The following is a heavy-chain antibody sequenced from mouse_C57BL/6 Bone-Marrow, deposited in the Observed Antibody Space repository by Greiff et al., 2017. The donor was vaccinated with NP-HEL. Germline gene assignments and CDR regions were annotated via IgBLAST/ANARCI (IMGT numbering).Heavy chain of an antibody. D-gene: IGHD1-1*01. CDR2: IDPSDSYT. J-gene: IGHJ2*01. CDR3: AREDYYGSSFDFDY. Sequence: QVQLQQPGAELVMPGASVKLSCKASGYTFTSYWIHWVKQRPGQGLEWIGEIDPSDSYTNYNQKFKGKSTLTVDKSSSTAYMQLSSLTSEDSAVYYCAREDYYGSSFDFDYWGQGTTLTVSS. V-gene: IGHV1-69*01. CDR1: GYTFTSYW.